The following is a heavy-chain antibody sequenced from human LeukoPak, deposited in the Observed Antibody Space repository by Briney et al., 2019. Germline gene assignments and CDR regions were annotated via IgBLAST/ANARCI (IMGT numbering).Heavy chain of an antibody. CDR3: AREAYYDFWSGYYTGSLFDY. J-gene: IGHJ4*02. D-gene: IGHD3-3*01. CDR1: GGTFSSYA. V-gene: IGHV1-69*01. Sequence: SVKVSCKASGGTFSSYAVSWVRQAPGQGLEWMGGIIPIFGTANYAQKFQGRVTITADESTSTAYMELRSLRSDDTAVYYRAREAYYDFWSGYYTGSLFDYWGQGTLVTVSS. CDR2: IIPIFGTA.